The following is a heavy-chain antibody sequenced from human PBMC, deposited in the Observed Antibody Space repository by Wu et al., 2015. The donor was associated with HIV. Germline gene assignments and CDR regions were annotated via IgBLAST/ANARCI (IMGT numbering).Heavy chain of an antibody. CDR3: ATPPLHYYYSGRR. J-gene: IGHJ4*02. CDR2: INPNSGGT. V-gene: IGHV1-2*02. CDR1: GYSFTGYY. D-gene: IGHD3-10*01. Sequence: QVQLVQSGTEVKKPGASVKVSCKASGYSFTGYYMHWVRQAPGQGLEWMGWINPNSGGTNYAQKFQGRLTMTSDRSISTAYMELRELTSDDTAVYYCATPPLHYYYSGRRWGQGTLVTVSS.